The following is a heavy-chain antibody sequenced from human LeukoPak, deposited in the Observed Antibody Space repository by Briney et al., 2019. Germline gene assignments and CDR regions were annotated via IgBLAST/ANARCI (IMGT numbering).Heavy chain of an antibody. D-gene: IGHD1/OR15-1a*01. V-gene: IGHV4-4*07. J-gene: IGHJ4*02. CDR2: IYSSGYT. CDR1: GGSISGYY. CDR3: ARGEHDFDS. Sequence: SETLSPTCTVSGGSISGYYWSWIRQPAEKGLEWIGRIYSSGYTNYNPSLKSRVTMSVDTSKNQFSLKLSSVTAADTAVYYCARGEHDFDSWGQGTLVTVSS.